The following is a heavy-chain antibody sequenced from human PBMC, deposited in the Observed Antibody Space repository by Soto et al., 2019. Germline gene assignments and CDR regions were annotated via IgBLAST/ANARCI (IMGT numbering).Heavy chain of an antibody. V-gene: IGHV3-15*01. D-gene: IGHD6-19*01. CDR3: ARDLGSSGWYDY. CDR1: GFTFPNGW. CDR2: IKSNIAGGTT. J-gene: IGHJ4*02. Sequence: PGGSLRLSCAASGFTFPNGWMSWVRQAPGKGLEWVGRIKSNIAGGTTDYSAPVKGRFTISRDDSRHTLYLQMNSLKTEDTAVYYCARDLGSSGWYDYWGQGTLVTVSS.